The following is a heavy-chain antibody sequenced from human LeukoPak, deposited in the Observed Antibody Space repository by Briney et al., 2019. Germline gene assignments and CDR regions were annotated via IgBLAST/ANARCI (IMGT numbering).Heavy chain of an antibody. CDR3: AKPTLPMYSSSSGGAFDI. J-gene: IGHJ3*02. Sequence: GGSLRLSCAASGFTFSSYAMSWVRQAPGKGLEWVSAISGSGGSTYYADSVKGRFTISRDNSKNTLYLQMNSLRAEDTAVYYCAKPTLPMYSSSSGGAFDIWGQGTMVTVSS. V-gene: IGHV3-23*01. D-gene: IGHD6-6*01. CDR2: ISGSGGST. CDR1: GFTFSSYA.